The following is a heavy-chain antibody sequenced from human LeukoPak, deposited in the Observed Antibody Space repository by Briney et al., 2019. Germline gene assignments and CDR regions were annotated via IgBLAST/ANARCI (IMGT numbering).Heavy chain of an antibody. V-gene: IGHV1-8*01. D-gene: IGHD2-21*01. CDR1: RSTFKTYD. J-gene: IGHJ6*03. Sequence: ASVKVSCKASRSTFKTYDIHWVRQNRGQGLEWMAWMNPKTGTTGYATTFQGRISMTSNTSISTAYMELSSVRPEDTAIYYCARGLLGYYYYYMDVWGEGSTVTVSS. CDR2: MNPKTGTT. CDR3: ARGLLGYYYYYMDV.